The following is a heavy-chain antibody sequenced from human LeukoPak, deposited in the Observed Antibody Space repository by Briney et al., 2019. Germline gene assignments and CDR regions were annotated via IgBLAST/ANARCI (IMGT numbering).Heavy chain of an antibody. D-gene: IGHD4-17*01. CDR3: ARDRAKTTVTRLFDY. CDR2: INPDGSEK. Sequence: GGSLRLSCAVSGFTFSSDWMIWVRQAPGKGLEWVANINPDGSEKNYVDSVKGRFTISRDNAKNSLYLQMNSLRAEDTAVYYCARDRAKTTVTRLFDYWGQGTLVTVSS. V-gene: IGHV3-7*01. J-gene: IGHJ4*02. CDR1: GFTFSSDW.